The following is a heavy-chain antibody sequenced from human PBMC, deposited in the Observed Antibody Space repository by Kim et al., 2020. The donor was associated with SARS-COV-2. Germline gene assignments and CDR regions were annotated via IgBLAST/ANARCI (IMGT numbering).Heavy chain of an antibody. V-gene: IGHV4-39*01. CDR2: IYYSGST. CDR1: GGSISSSSYY. D-gene: IGHD3-3*01. CDR3: ARQRYYDFWSGYSGGYYFDY. J-gene: IGHJ4*02. Sequence: SETLSLTCTVSGGSISSSSYYWGWIRQPPGKGLEWIGSIYYSGSTYYNPSLKRQVTISVDTSKNQFSLKLSSVTAADTAVYYCARQRYYDFWSGYSGGYYFDYWGQGTLVTVSS.